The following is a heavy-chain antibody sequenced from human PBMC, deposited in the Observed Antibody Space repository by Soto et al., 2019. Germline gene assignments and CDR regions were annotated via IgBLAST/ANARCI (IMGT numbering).Heavy chain of an antibody. V-gene: IGHV4-30-2*01. J-gene: IGHJ4*02. CDR3: VRHRLVNHYDILTGYYLSYFDY. CDR2: MYHSGST. Sequence: LSLTCAVSGGSISSGGYSWSWIRQPPGKGLEWIGYMYHSGSTYYNQSLKSRVTISIDRSKNQISLKLNSVTAADTAVYYCVRHRLVNHYDILTGYYLSYFDYWGQGTLVTVSS. CDR1: GGSISSGGYS. D-gene: IGHD3-9*01.